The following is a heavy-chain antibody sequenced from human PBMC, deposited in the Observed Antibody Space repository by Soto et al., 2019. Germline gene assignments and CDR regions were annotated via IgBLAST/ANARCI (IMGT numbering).Heavy chain of an antibody. J-gene: IGHJ4*02. V-gene: IGHV1-3*01. Sequence: ASVKVSCKASGHTFTSYAMHWVRQAPGQRLEWMGWINAGNGNTKYSQKFQGRVTITRDTSASTAYMELSSLRSEDTAVYYCARDLLLCSGGSCYHFTAFVYWGQGTLVTVSS. CDR2: INAGNGNT. CDR1: GHTFTSYA. D-gene: IGHD2-15*01. CDR3: ARDLLLCSGGSCYHFTAFVY.